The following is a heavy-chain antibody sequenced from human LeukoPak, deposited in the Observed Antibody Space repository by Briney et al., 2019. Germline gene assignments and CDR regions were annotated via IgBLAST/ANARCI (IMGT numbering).Heavy chain of an antibody. J-gene: IGHJ5*02. D-gene: IGHD7-27*01. CDR3: ASLGTLRS. CDR2: ISYSGTN. Sequence: SETLSLTCTVSGDSVSSSSYYWGWIRQPPGKGLEWIGSISYSGTNYNNPSLKSRVSISIDTSKNQFSVKLTSVTAADTAMYYCASLGTLRSWGQGTLVTVST. CDR1: GDSVSSSSYY. V-gene: IGHV4-39*01.